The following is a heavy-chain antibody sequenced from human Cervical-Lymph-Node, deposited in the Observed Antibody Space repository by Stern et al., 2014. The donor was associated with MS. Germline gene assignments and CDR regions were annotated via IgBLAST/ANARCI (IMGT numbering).Heavy chain of an antibody. J-gene: IGHJ6*02. CDR2: IIPIFGST. V-gene: IGHV1-69*06. CDR3: ARDNDDNGMDV. D-gene: IGHD1-1*01. Sequence: QLVQSGAEVKKPGSSVKVSCKASGGTFINYAISWVRQAPGQGLEWIGGIIPIFGSTHYAQRFQGRFIITADNSANTAYLEVSSLRFEDTAVYFCARDNDDNGMDVWGQGTTVTVSS. CDR1: GGTFINYA.